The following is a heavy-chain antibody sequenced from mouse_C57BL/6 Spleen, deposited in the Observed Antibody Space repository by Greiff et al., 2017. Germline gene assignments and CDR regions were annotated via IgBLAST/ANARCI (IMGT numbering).Heavy chain of an antibody. Sequence: ESGGGLVQPGGSMKLSCAASGFTFCDAWMDWVRQSPEKGLEWVAEIRNKANNHATYYAESVEGRFTISRDDSKSSVYLQMNSLRAEDTGIEYCTRPRTTVVGNYFEYWGQGTTLTVSS. V-gene: IGHV6-6*01. D-gene: IGHD1-1*01. CDR2: IRNKANNHAT. CDR3: TRPRTTVVGNYFEY. CDR1: GFTFCDAW. J-gene: IGHJ2*01.